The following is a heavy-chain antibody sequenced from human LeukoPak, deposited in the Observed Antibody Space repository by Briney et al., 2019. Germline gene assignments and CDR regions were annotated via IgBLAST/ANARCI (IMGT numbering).Heavy chain of an antibody. CDR1: GGTFSSYA. CDR3: ARMPSGWHGYYFDY. V-gene: IGHV1-69*05. J-gene: IGHJ4*02. D-gene: IGHD6-19*01. CDR2: IIPIFGTA. Sequence: SVKVSCKASGGTFSSYAISWVRQAPGQGLEWMGRIIPIFGTANYAQKFQGRVTITTDESTSTAYMELSSLRSEDTAVYYCARMPSGWHGYYFDYWGQGTLVTVSS.